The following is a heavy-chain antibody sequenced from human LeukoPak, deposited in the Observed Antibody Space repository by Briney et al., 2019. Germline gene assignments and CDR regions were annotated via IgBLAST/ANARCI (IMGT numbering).Heavy chain of an antibody. CDR3: ARVRDGYNDFGYFDY. Sequence: ASVKVSCKASGYTFTGYYMHWVRQAPGQGLEWMGWINPNSGGTNYAQKFQGRVTMTRDTSISTAYMELSRLRSDDTAVYYCARVRDGYNDFGYFDYWGQGTLVTVSS. D-gene: IGHD5-24*01. CDR2: INPNSGGT. J-gene: IGHJ4*02. CDR1: GYTFTGYY. V-gene: IGHV1-2*02.